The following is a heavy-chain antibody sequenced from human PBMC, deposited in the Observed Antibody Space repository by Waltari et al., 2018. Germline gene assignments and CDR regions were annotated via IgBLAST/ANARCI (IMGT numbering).Heavy chain of an antibody. J-gene: IGHJ4*02. Sequence: QVQLVESGGGVVQPGGSLRLSCAASGFTFSSYGMHWVRQAPGKGLEWVAFIRYDGSNKYYADSVKGRFTISRDNSKNTLYLQMNSLRAEDTAVYYCAKDMWELRPFDYWGQGTLVTVSS. CDR3: AKDMWELRPFDY. V-gene: IGHV3-30*02. D-gene: IGHD1-26*01. CDR1: GFTFSSYG. CDR2: IRYDGSNK.